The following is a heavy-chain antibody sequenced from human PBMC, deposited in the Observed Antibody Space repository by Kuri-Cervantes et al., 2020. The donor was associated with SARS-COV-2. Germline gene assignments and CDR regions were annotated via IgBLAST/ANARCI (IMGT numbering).Heavy chain of an antibody. CDR2: IYYSGST. D-gene: IGHD6-13*01. Sequence: LRLSCAVSGYSISSSNWWGWIRQPPGKGLEWIGYIYYSGSTYYNPSLKSRVTMSVDTSENQFSLKLSSVTALDTAVYYCARRDSSSWAIDYWGQGTLVTVSS. CDR1: GYSISSSNW. J-gene: IGHJ4*02. CDR3: ARRDSSSWAIDY. V-gene: IGHV4-28*01.